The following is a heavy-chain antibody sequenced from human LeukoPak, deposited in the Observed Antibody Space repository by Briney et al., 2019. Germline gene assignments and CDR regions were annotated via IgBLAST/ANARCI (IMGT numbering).Heavy chain of an antibody. CDR3: ARDEVVGPSNFDY. CDR2: ISSSDSTI. D-gene: IGHD1-26*01. J-gene: IGHJ4*02. Sequence: GGSLRLSCAASGFTFSSYEMNWVRQAPGKGLEWVSYISSSDSTIYYADSVKGRFTISRDNAKNSLYLQMNSLRAEDTAVYYCARDEVVGPSNFDYWGQGTLVTVSS. V-gene: IGHV3-48*03. CDR1: GFTFSSYE.